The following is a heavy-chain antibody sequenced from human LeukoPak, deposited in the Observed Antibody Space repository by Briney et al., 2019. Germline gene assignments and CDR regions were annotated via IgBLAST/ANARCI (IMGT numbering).Heavy chain of an antibody. CDR1: GFTFSSYT. J-gene: IGHJ4*02. CDR3: AIAASGTLADY. CDR2: ISSHGGST. D-gene: IGHD6-13*01. Sequence: GGSPRLSCSASGFTFSSYTMYWVRQAPGKGLEYVSAISSHGGSTYYADSMKGRFTISRDNSKNTLFLQMSSLRVEDTAVYYCAIAASGTLADYWGQGTLVTVSS. V-gene: IGHV3-64D*09.